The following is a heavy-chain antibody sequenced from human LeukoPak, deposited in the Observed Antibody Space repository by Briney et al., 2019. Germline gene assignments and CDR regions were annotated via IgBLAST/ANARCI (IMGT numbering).Heavy chain of an antibody. J-gene: IGHJ4*02. CDR2: INGDGRDT. D-gene: IGHD2/OR15-2a*01. CDR3: ARGVSTAIDW. V-gene: IGHV3-7*01. CDR1: DFAFSSYW. Sequence: GGSLRLSCAASDFAFSSYWMNWVRQAPGKGLEWVANINGDGRDTYYVGSVRGRFTISRDNADNSLYLQMHNLRGDDTAVYYCARGVSTAIDWWGQGTLVTVSS.